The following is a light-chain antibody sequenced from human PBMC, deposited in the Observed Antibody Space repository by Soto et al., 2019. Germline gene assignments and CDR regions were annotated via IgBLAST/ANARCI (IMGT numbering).Light chain of an antibody. CDR1: QSVSTD. CDR3: QQYNNWPPCT. Sequence: EIVMTQSPATLSVSPGERSTLSCRSSQSVSTDLAWYQQKPGQPPRLLLYGASTRATGIPARFSGGGSGTEFTLTISSLQSEDFAVYYCQQYNNWPPCTFGQGTKVDIK. V-gene: IGKV3-15*01. J-gene: IGKJ2*02. CDR2: GAS.